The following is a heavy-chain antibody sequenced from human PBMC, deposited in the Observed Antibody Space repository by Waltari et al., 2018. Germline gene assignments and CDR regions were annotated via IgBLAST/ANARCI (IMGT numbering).Heavy chain of an antibody. CDR2: ISGSGGST. CDR3: AKWAGGGYYDSSGYPFYY. J-gene: IGHJ4*02. CDR1: GFTVSSYA. V-gene: IGHV3-23*01. Sequence: EVQLLESGGGLVQPGGSLRLYCAASGFTVSSYAMSWVRQAPGKGLEWVSAISGSGGSTYYADSVKGRFTISRDNSKNTLYLQMNSLRAEDTAVYYCAKWAGGGYYDSSGYPFYYWGQGTLVTVSS. D-gene: IGHD3-22*01.